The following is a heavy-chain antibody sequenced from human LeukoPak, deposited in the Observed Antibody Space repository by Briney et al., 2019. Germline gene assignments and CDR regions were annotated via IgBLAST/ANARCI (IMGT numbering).Heavy chain of an antibody. CDR3: ARTVAGTYYFDY. D-gene: IGHD6-19*01. V-gene: IGHV3-30*02. Sequence: PGGSLRLSCAASGFAFSNFGMHWVRQAPGKGLEWVTFIHYDGKNEYYADSVKGRFTISRDNSKNTMYLQMNSLRAEDTAVYYCARTVAGTYYFDYWGQGTLVTVSS. CDR1: GFAFSNFG. CDR2: IHYDGKNE. J-gene: IGHJ4*02.